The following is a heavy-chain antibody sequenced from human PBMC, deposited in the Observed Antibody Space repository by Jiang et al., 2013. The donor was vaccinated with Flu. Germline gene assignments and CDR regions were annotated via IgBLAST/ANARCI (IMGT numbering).Heavy chain of an antibody. D-gene: IGHD5-12*01. V-gene: IGHV1-18*01. J-gene: IGHJ5*02. CDR1: GYTFTSYG. CDR3: ATVLWGVDIVATRVEWFDP. Sequence: SGAEVKKPGASVKVSCKASGYTFTSYGISWVRQAPGQGLEWMGWISAYNGNTNYAQKLQGRVTMTTDTSTSTAYMELRSLRSDDTAVYYCATVLWGVDIVATRVEWFDPVGPGNPGHRLL. CDR2: ISAYNGNT.